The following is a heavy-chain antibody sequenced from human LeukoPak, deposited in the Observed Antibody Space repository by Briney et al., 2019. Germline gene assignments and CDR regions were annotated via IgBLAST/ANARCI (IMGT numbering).Heavy chain of an antibody. Sequence: ESGPTLLNPTQTLKLTCTFAGFSLSTSGMWVSWIRQPTAKSREWLALIDWPDNKYYSTPLKTRLTISQDTSKYQVVFTMPNMDPVDTATYYCARTYYGSGNHNSKLPDFDHWGQGSLVIVSS. V-gene: IGHV2-70*01. CDR2: IDWPDNK. CDR1: GFSLSTSGMW. J-gene: IGHJ4*02. D-gene: IGHD3-10*01. CDR3: ARTYYGSGNHNSKLPDFDH.